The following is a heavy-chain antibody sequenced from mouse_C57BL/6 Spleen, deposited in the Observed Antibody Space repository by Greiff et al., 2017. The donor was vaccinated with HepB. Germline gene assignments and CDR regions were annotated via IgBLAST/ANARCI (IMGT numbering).Heavy chain of an antibody. V-gene: IGHV1-82*01. CDR1: GYAFSSSW. CDR2: IYPGDGDT. D-gene: IGHD4-1*01. CDR3: AIVGDWGGSYYFDY. J-gene: IGHJ2*01. Sequence: QVQLKESGPELVKPGASVKISCKASGYAFSSSWMNWVKQRPGKGLEWIGRIYPGDGDTNYNGKFKGKATLTADKSSSTAYMQLSSLSSEDSAVYFCAIVGDWGGSYYFDYWGQGTTLTVSS.